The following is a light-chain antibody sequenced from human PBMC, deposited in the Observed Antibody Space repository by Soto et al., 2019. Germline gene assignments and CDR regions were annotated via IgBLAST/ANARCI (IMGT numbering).Light chain of an antibody. Sequence: DIQMPQSPSTLSASVGDRVTITCRAGQSISSWLAWYQQKPGKAPKLLIYDASSLESGVPSRFSGSGSGTEFTLTISSLQPEDFATYYCQQYNSYWTFGRGTKVDIK. CDR1: QSISSW. CDR2: DAS. CDR3: QQYNSYWT. J-gene: IGKJ1*01. V-gene: IGKV1-5*01.